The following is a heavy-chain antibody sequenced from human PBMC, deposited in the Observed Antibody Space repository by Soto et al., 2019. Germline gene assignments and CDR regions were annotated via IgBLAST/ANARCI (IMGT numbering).Heavy chain of an antibody. CDR3: ARDILDYDILTGYYPDY. CDR1: GFTFTSYG. V-gene: IGHV3-33*01. J-gene: IGHJ4*02. Sequence: QVQLVESGGGVVQPGRSLRLSCAASGFTFTSYGMHWVRQAPGKGLEWVAVIWYDGSREYYADSVKGRFTISRDNSKNTLYLQMNSLRAEDTAVYYCARDILDYDILTGYYPDYWGQGTLVTVSS. D-gene: IGHD3-9*01. CDR2: IWYDGSRE.